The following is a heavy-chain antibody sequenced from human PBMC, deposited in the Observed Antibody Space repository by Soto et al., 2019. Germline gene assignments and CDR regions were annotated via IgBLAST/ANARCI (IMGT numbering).Heavy chain of an antibody. CDR1: GGSISSGDYY. Sequence: PSETLSLTCTVSGGSISSGDYYWSWIRQPPGKGLEWIGYIYYSGSTYYNPSLKSRVTISVDTSKNQFSLKLSSVTAADTAVYYCAGLASSSWYQAFHIWGQRTMVTVSS. CDR2: IYYSGST. V-gene: IGHV4-30-4*01. CDR3: AGLASSSWYQAFHI. D-gene: IGHD6-13*01. J-gene: IGHJ3*02.